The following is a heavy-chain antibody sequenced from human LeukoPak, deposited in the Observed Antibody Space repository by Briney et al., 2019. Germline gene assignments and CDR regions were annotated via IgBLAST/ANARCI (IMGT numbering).Heavy chain of an antibody. V-gene: IGHV3-21*01. D-gene: IGHD2-2*01. J-gene: IGHJ6*03. CDR3: ARDKQIVPAAPPRDYYYMDV. CDR1: GFTFSSYS. CDR2: ISSSSSYI. Sequence: GGSLRLSCAASGFTFSSYSMNWVRQAPGKGLEWVSSISSSSSYIYYADSVKGRFTISRDNAKNSLYLQMNSLRAEDTAVYYCARDKQIVPAAPPRDYYYMDVWGKGTTVTVSS.